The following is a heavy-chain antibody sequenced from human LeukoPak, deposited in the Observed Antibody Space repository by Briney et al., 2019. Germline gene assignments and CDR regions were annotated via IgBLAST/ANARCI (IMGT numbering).Heavy chain of an antibody. J-gene: IGHJ5*02. CDR2: ISWNSGSI. V-gene: IGHV3-9*01. D-gene: IGHD6-6*01. Sequence: PGGSLRLSCAASGFTFDDYAIHWVRQAPRKGLEWVSGISWNSGSIGYADSVKGRFTISRDNAKNSLYLQMNSLRAEDTALYYCAKDGYSSSFSPPSFDPWGQGTLVTVSS. CDR1: GFTFDDYA. CDR3: AKDGYSSSFSPPSFDP.